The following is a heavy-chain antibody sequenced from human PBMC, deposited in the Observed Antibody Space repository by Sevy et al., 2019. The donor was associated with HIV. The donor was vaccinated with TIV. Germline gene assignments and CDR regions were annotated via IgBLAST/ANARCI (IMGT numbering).Heavy chain of an antibody. CDR2: ISSSSSYI. CDR1: GFTFSSYS. D-gene: IGHD2-2*01. J-gene: IGHJ3*02. CDR3: ARDWSVVPAATDDAFDI. V-gene: IGHV3-21*01. Sequence: GGSLRLSCAASGFTFSSYSMNWVRQAPGKGLEWVSSISSSSSYIYYADSVKGRFTISRDNAKNSLYLQMNSLRAEDTAVYYCARDWSVVPAATDDAFDIWGQGTMVTVSS.